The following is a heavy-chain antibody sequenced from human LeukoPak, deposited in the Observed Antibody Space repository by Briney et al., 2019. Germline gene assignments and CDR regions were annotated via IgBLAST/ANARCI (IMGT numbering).Heavy chain of an antibody. CDR1: GFTFNSYA. CDR3: ARGSGYCTNGVCYTGCMDV. J-gene: IGHJ6*02. Sequence: PGGSLRLSCAASGFTFNSYAMNWVRQAPGKGLEWVSAISGGGGSTYYADSVKGRLTISRDNSKNTLHLQMNSLRAEDTAVYYCARGSGYCTNGVCYTGCMDVWGQGTTVTVSS. V-gene: IGHV3-23*01. CDR2: ISGGGGST. D-gene: IGHD2-8*01.